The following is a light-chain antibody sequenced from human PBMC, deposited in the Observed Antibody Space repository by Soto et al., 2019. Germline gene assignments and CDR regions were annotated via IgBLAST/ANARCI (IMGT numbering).Light chain of an antibody. CDR3: SSYTSSSTHVV. V-gene: IGLV2-14*01. Sequence: QSALTQPASVSGSPGQSITISCTGTSSDVGGYNYVCWFQQHPGKAPKLMIYDVGNRPSGVSNRFSGSKSGNTASLTISGLQAEDEADYSCSSYTSSSTHVVFGGGTKLTVL. J-gene: IGLJ2*01. CDR1: SSDVGGYNY. CDR2: DVG.